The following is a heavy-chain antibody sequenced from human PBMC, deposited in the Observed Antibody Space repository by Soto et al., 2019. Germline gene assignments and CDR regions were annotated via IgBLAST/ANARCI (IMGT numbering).Heavy chain of an antibody. CDR2: IYPGDSDT. V-gene: IGHV5-51*01. CDR1: GYSFTSYW. J-gene: IGHJ6*02. Sequence: GESLKISCKGSGYSFTSYWIGWVRQMPGKGLEWMGIIYPGDSDTRYSPSFQGQVTISADKSISTAYLQWSSLKASDTAMYYCARRYYGSGSYKYGMDVWGQGTAVTVSS. D-gene: IGHD3-10*01. CDR3: ARRYYGSGSYKYGMDV.